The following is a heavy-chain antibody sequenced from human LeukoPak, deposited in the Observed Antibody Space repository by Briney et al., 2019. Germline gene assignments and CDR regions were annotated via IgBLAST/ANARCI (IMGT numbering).Heavy chain of an antibody. D-gene: IGHD6-19*01. J-gene: IGHJ3*02. CDR1: GGSISSYY. Sequence: PSETLSLTCTVSGGSISSYYWSWIRQPPGKGLEWIGYIYYSGSTNYNPSLKSRVTISVDTSKNQFSLKLSSVTAADTAVYYCATYSSGWISPFDTWGQGTMVTVSS. V-gene: IGHV4-59*08. CDR3: ATYSSGWISPFDT. CDR2: IYYSGST.